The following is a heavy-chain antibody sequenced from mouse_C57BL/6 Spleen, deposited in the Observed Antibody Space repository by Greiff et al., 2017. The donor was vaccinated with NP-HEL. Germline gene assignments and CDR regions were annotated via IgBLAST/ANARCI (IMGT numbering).Heavy chain of an antibody. CDR3: ARSETPYFDY. CDR1: GYTFTSYW. V-gene: IGHV1-69*01. Sequence: QVQLQQPGAELVMPGASVRLSCKASGYTFTSYWMLWVKQRPGQGLEWIGEIDPSDSYTNYNQKFKGKSTLTVDKSSSTAYMQLSSLTSEDSAVYYCARSETPYFDYWGQGTTLTVSS. J-gene: IGHJ2*01. CDR2: IDPSDSYT.